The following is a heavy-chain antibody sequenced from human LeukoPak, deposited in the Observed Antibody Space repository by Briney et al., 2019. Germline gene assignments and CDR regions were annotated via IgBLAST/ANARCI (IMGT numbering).Heavy chain of an antibody. V-gene: IGHV4-34*01. D-gene: IGHD6-19*01. Sequence: YGGSFSGYYWSWVRQPPGKGLEWXGEINDSGRTNYNPSLTSRGTISVETCKKKLSLRRSSVTAADTAVYYCARATRAGYSSGWYYFDYWGQGTLVTVSS. CDR2: INDSGRT. J-gene: IGHJ4*02. CDR3: ARATRAGYSSGWYYFDY. CDR1: GGSFSGYY.